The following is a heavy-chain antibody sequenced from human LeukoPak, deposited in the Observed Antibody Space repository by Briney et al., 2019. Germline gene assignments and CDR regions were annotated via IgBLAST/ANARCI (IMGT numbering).Heavy chain of an antibody. D-gene: IGHD3-16*01. CDR2: ISTYNGDT. J-gene: IGHJ4*02. CDR1: GCSFTSYG. V-gene: IGHV1-18*01. CDR3: AREGLGELTLDY. Sequence: ASVKVSCKASGCSFTSYGISWVRQAPGQGLEWMGWISTYNGDTNYAQKLQGRVTMTTDTSTNTAYMELRSLRSDDTAVYYCAREGLGELTLDYWGPGTLVIVSS.